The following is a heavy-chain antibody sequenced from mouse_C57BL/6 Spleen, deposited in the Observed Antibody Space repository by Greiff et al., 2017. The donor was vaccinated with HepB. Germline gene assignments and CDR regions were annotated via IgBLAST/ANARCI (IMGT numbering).Heavy chain of an antibody. CDR3: ARYRYYGSSYDWYFDV. Sequence: DVQLQESGPGLAKPSQTLSLTCSVTGYSITSDYWNWIRKFPGNKLEYMGYISYSGSTYYNPSLKSRISITRDTSKNQYYLQLNSVTTEDTATYYCARYRYYGSSYDWYFDVWGTGTTVTVSS. CDR2: ISYSGST. J-gene: IGHJ1*03. V-gene: IGHV3-8*01. CDR1: GYSITSDY. D-gene: IGHD1-1*01.